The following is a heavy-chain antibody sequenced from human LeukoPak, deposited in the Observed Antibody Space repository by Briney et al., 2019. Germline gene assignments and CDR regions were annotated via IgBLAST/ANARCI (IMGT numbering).Heavy chain of an antibody. V-gene: IGHV4-39*01. D-gene: IGHD2-8*01. CDR2: IYYGGTS. J-gene: IGHJ4*02. CDR3: ARQGGVRPDFDY. CDR1: GDSINNRSYY. Sequence: SETLSLTCTVSGDSINNRSYYWGWIRQPPGKGLEWIGSIYYGGTSFYNPSLKRRVAISVDTSKNQFSLSLSSVTAADTAVYYRARQGGVRPDFDYWGQGALAPVSS.